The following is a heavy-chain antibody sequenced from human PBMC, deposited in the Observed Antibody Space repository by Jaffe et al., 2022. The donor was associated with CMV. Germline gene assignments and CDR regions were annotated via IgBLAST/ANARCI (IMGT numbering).Heavy chain of an antibody. CDR1: GFTFSSYE. D-gene: IGHD2-2*01. V-gene: IGHV3-48*03. CDR2: ISSSGSTI. J-gene: IGHJ4*02. Sequence: EVQLVESGGGLVQPGGSLRLSCAASGFTFSSYEMNWVRQAPGKGLEWVSYISSSGSTIYYADSVKGRFTISRDNAKNSLYLQMNSLRAEDTAVYYCARGGHIVVVPAPFDYWGQGTLVTVSS. CDR3: ARGGHIVVVPAPFDY.